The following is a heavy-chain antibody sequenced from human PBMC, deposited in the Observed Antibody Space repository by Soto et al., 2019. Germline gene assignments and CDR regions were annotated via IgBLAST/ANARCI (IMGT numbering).Heavy chain of an antibody. CDR1: GFTFSSYG. Sequence: GGSLRLSCAASGFTFSSYGMHWVRQAPGEGLEWVAVISYDGSNKYYADSVKGRFTISRDNSKNTLYLQMNSLRAEDTAVYYCAANYGSGSYYGMDVWGQGTTVTVSS. CDR3: AANYGSGSYYGMDV. J-gene: IGHJ6*02. D-gene: IGHD3-10*01. V-gene: IGHV3-30*03. CDR2: ISYDGSNK.